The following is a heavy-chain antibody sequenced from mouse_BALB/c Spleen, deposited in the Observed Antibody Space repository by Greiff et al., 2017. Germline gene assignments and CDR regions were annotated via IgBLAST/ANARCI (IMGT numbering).Heavy chain of an antibody. Sequence: VQLQQSGPELVKPGASVKMSCKASGYTFTSYVMHWVKQKPGQGLEWIGYINPYNDGTKYNEKFKGKATLTSDKSSSTAYMELSSLTSEDSAVYYCARYGDYYGSSYGGYYAMDYWGQGTSVTVSS. CDR3: ARYGDYYGSSYGGYYAMDY. V-gene: IGHV1-14*01. D-gene: IGHD1-1*01. J-gene: IGHJ4*01. CDR1: GYTFTSYV. CDR2: INPYNDGT.